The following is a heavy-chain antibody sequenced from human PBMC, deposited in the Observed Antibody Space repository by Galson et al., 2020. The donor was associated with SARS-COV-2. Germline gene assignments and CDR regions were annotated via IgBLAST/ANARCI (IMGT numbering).Heavy chain of an antibody. CDR1: GGSISSGSYY. D-gene: IGHD3-22*01. Sequence: SETLSLTCTVSGGSISSGSYYWSWIRQPAGKGLEWIGRIHTTGSTNYNPSLKSRVTISVDTSRNQFSLSLSSVTAADTAVYYCARSHDSSGKAFDIWGQGTMVTVSS. J-gene: IGHJ3*02. CDR2: IHTTGST. V-gene: IGHV4-61*02. CDR3: ARSHDSSGKAFDI.